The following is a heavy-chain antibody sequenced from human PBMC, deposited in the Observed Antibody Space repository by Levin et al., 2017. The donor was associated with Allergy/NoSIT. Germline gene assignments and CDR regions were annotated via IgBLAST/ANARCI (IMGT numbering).Heavy chain of an antibody. V-gene: IGHV4-4*02. J-gene: IGHJ6*03. D-gene: IGHD5-18*01. CDR3: AREGGTAMVLYMDG. CDR2: IYHSGST. Sequence: SETLSLTCAVSGGSISSSNWWSWVRQPPGKGLEWIGEIYHSGSTNYNPSLKSRVTISVDKSKNQFSLKLSSVTAADTAVYYCAREGGTAMVLYMDGWGKGTTVTVSS. CDR1: GGSISSSNW.